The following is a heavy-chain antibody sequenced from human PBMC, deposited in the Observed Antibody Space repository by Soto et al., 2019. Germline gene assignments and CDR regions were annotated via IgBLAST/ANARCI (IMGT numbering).Heavy chain of an antibody. CDR3: ARVRDRGICDSSGYSDY. J-gene: IGHJ4*02. V-gene: IGHV4-31*03. Sequence: SETLSLTCTVSGASISSGGYHWTWIRQHPGRGLEWIGSLYYSGSPHFNPSLRSRGTISVDPSEHQFSLKLSSVTAAASAAYYSARVRDRGICDSSGYSDYWGQGTLVTVSS. CDR2: LYYSGSP. CDR1: GASISSGGYH. D-gene: IGHD3-22*01.